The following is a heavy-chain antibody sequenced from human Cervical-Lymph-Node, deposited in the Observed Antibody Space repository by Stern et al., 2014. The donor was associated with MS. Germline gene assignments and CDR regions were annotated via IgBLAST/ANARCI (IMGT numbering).Heavy chain of an antibody. Sequence: QITLKESGPTLVKPTQTLTLTCTFSGFSLSTSGVSVAWIRQPPGKALEWLALFYWNGDKRYTPSLKSRVTITKDPSENQVVLKMTSMAPVDTATYYCVHNFGPAGNLDNAFDIWGRGTMVTVSS. J-gene: IGHJ3*02. CDR1: GFSLSTSGVS. CDR2: FYWNGDK. CDR3: VHNFGPAGNLDNAFDI. D-gene: IGHD6-13*01. V-gene: IGHV2-5*01.